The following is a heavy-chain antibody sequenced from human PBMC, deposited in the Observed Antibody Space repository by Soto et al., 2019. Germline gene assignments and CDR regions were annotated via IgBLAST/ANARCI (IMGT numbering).Heavy chain of an antibody. V-gene: IGHV5-51*01. Sequence: PGESLKISCKGSGYSFISYWIGWVRQMPGKGLEWMGIIYPGVSQTSYSPSFQGQVTISADKSISTAYLQWSSLEASYTAMYYCARRPLSPGGPDYWGQGTLVTVSS. CDR1: GYSFISYW. D-gene: IGHD6-25*01. CDR3: ARRPLSPGGPDY. J-gene: IGHJ4*02. CDR2: IYPGVSQT.